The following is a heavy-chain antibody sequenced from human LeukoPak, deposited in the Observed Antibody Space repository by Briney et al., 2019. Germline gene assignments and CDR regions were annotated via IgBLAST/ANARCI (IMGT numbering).Heavy chain of an antibody. CDR1: GGSFSGYY. D-gene: IGHD3-10*01. CDR2: INHSGST. V-gene: IGHV4-34*01. J-gene: IGHJ4*02. Sequence: SETLSLTCAVYGGSFSGYYWSWIRQLPGKRLEWIGEINHSGSTNYNPSLKSRVTISVDTSKNQFSLKLSSVTAADTAVYYCARGDYYGLLDYWGQGTLITVSS. CDR3: ARGDYYGLLDY.